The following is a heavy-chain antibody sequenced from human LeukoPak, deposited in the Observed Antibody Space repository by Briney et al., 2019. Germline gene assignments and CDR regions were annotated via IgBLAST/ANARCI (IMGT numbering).Heavy chain of an antibody. CDR2: INHSGST. CDR3: AXXXXXXXDWLQHPYNWFDP. J-gene: IGHJ5*02. CDR1: GGSFSGYY. D-gene: IGHD3-9*01. V-gene: IGHV4-34*01. Sequence: PSETLSLTCAVYGGSFSGYYWSWIRQPPGKGLEWIGEINHSGSTNYNPSLKSRVTISVDTSKNQFSLKLSSVTAADTAVYYCAXXXXXXXDWLQHPYNWFDPWGQGTLVTASS.